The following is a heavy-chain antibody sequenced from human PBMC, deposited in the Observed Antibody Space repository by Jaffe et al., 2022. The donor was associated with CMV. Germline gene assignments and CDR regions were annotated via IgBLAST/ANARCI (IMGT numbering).Heavy chain of an antibody. V-gene: IGHV4-59*01. CDR3: ARADYDYWSDYKVHGSLDY. J-gene: IGHJ4*02. CDR1: GISINRFY. CDR2: VSDRGST. D-gene: IGHD3-3*01. Sequence: QVQLQESGPGLVKPSETLSLTCSVSGISINRFYWSWIRQAPGRGLEWIGYVSDRGSTKYNPSLKSRVTILGDTSKNQFSLELRSVTAADTGVYYCARADYDYWSDYKVHGSLDYWGQGSLVTVSS.